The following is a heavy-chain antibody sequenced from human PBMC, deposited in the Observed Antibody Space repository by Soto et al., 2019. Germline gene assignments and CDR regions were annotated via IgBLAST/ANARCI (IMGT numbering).Heavy chain of an antibody. CDR2: ISGSDDST. J-gene: IGHJ4*02. CDR1: GFTFSSYA. D-gene: IGHD6-6*01. Sequence: EVQLLESGGGLVQPGESLRLSCAASGFTFSSYAMSCVRQAPGKGLEWVSVISGSDDSTYYADSVKGRFTISRDNSKNTLYLQMNSLRAADTDVSYCAKRSSSTTFDYWGQGTLVTVSS. CDR3: AKRSSSTTFDY. V-gene: IGHV3-23*01.